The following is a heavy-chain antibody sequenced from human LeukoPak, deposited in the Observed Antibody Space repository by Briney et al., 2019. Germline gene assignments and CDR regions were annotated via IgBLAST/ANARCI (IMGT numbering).Heavy chain of an antibody. Sequence: GGSLRLSCAASGFTFNNYAMSWVRQAPGKGLEWVSSISSSGGLTFYADSVKGRFTISRDNSRNTLYLQMNSLRAEDTAVYYCAKTPYCSGGSCYQYWGQGTLVTVSS. D-gene: IGHD2-15*01. J-gene: IGHJ4*02. CDR2: ISSSGGLT. V-gene: IGHV3-23*01. CDR3: AKTPYCSGGSCYQY. CDR1: GFTFNNYA.